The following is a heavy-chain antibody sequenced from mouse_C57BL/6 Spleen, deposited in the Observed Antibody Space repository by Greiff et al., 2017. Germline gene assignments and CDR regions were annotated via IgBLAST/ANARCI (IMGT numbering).Heavy chain of an antibody. CDR2: IDPETGGT. V-gene: IGHV1-15*01. CDR3: ATAGYFCGREAGFAY. D-gene: IGHD3-1*01. CDR1: GYTFTDYE. Sequence: QVQLQQSGAELVRPGASVTLSCKASGYTFTDYEMHWVKQTPVNGLEWIGAIDPETGGTAYNQKFKGKAILTADKSSSTAYMELSRLTSEDSAVYYCATAGYFCGREAGFAYWGQGTLVTVSA. J-gene: IGHJ3*01.